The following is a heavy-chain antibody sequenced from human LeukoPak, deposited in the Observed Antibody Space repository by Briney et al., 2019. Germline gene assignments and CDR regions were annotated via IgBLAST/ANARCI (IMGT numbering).Heavy chain of an antibody. V-gene: IGHV1-18*01. J-gene: IGHJ6*02. D-gene: IGHD5-18*01. CDR2: ISAYNGNT. CDR1: GYTFTSYG. Sequence: ASVKVSCKASGYTFTSYGISWVRQAPGQGLEWMGWISAYNGNTNYAQKLQGRVTMTTDTSTSTAYMELRSLRSEDTAMYYCARGDTVVVGYTYHDHGMDVWGQGTTVTVSS. CDR3: ARGDTVVVGYTYHDHGMDV.